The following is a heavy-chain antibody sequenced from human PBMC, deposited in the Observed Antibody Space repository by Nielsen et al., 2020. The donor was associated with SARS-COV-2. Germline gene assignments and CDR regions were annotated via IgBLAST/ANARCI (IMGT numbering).Heavy chain of an antibody. Sequence: ASVKVSCKASGYTFTNYGFSWVRQAPGQGLAWMGWISAYNGNTNYAQKFQGRVTMTRDTSISTAYMELSRLRSDDTAVYYCARGGSIPARPLDYWGLGTLVTVSS. CDR2: ISAYNGNT. CDR1: GYTFTNYG. V-gene: IGHV1-18*01. CDR3: ARGGSIPARPLDY. J-gene: IGHJ4*02. D-gene: IGHD6-6*01.